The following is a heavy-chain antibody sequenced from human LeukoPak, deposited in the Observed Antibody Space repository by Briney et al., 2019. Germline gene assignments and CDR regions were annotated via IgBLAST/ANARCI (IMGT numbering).Heavy chain of an antibody. Sequence: GESLKISCKGSGGSFSTYWIGWVRQMSGKGLEWMGAIYPGDSDTRYSPSFQGQVTISADKSTSTAYLQWSSLKASDTAMYYCARERHCFDPTGNGLEDKAFNTWAQGKM. CDR1: GGSFSTYW. D-gene: IGHD2-21*01. V-gene: IGHV5-51*01. J-gene: IGHJ3*02. CDR3: ARERHCFDPTGNGLEDKAFNT. CDR2: IYPGDSDT.